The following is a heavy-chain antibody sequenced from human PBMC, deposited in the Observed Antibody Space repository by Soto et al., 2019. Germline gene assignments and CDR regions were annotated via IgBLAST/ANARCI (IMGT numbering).Heavy chain of an antibody. D-gene: IGHD3-10*01. Sequence: EVQLVESGGGSVQPGGSLRLSCAASGFTFSAYNMNWVRQAPGKGLEWVSYISTSSSTTYYVDSVKGRFTISRDNAKDSLYLQMNSLTAEDTAVYYCARGDTMVRGEGFDYWGQGTLVTVSS. CDR3: ARGDTMVRGEGFDY. V-gene: IGHV3-48*01. CDR1: GFTFSAYN. CDR2: ISTSSSTT. J-gene: IGHJ4*02.